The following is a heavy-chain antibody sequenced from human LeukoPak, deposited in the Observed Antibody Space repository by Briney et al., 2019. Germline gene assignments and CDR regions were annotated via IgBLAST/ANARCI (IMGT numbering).Heavy chain of an antibody. D-gene: IGHD1-26*01. CDR1: GYTLTELS. J-gene: IGHJ4*02. CDR2: FDPEDGET. V-gene: IGHV1-24*01. CDR3: ARDTVDSGSYRTPGAFDY. Sequence: ASVKVSCKVSGYTLTELSMHWVRQAPGKGLEWMGGFDPEDGETIYAQKFQGRVTMTEDTSTDTAYMELSSLRSEDTAVYYCARDTVDSGSYRTPGAFDYWGQGTLVTVSS.